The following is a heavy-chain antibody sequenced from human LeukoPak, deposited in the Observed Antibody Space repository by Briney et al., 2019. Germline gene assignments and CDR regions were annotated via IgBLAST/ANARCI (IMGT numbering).Heavy chain of an antibody. CDR3: ARAGYSYGQAFDY. CDR1: GGTFISYA. D-gene: IGHD5-18*01. V-gene: IGHV1-69*04. Sequence: SVKVSCKASGGTFISYAISWVRQAPGQGLEWMGRIIPILGIANYAQKFQGRVTITADKSTSTAYMELSSLRSEDTAVYYCARAGYSYGQAFDYWGQGTLVTVSS. CDR2: IIPILGIA. J-gene: IGHJ4*02.